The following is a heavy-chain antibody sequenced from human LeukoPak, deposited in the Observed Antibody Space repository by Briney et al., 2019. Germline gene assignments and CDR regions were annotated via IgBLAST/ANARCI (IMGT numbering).Heavy chain of an antibody. D-gene: IGHD6-19*01. J-gene: IGHJ4*02. CDR1: GYTLTELS. CDR2: FDPEDGET. V-gene: IGHV1-24*01. Sequence: GASVKVSCKVSGYTLTELSMHCVRQAPGKGLEWMGGFDPEDGETIYAQKFQGRVTMTEDTSTDTAYMELSSLRSEDTAVYYCATGRLAVAPKKLDYWGQGTPVTVSS. CDR3: ATGRLAVAPKKLDY.